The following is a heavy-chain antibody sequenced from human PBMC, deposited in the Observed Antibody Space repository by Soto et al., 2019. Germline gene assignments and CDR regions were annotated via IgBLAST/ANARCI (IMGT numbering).Heavy chain of an antibody. Sequence: GGALRLSCTASGFTFGEYAMSWFRQAPGKGLEWVGFIRSKAYGGTTEYAASVKGRFTISRDDSRSIAYLQMNSLKTEDTAVYYCTRASRGGIAVAGYYGMDVWGQGTTVTVS. CDR1: GFTFGEYA. D-gene: IGHD6-19*01. J-gene: IGHJ6*02. CDR3: TRASRGGIAVAGYYGMDV. V-gene: IGHV3-49*03. CDR2: IRSKAYGGTT.